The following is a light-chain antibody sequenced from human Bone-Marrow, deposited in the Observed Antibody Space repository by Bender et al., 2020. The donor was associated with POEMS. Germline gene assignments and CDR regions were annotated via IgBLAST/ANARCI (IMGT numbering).Light chain of an antibody. J-gene: IGLJ1*01. CDR1: VSSYL. CDR3: CSYAGSMTFL. CDR2: DVT. V-gene: IGLV2-23*02. Sequence: QSALTQPASVSGSPGQSITISCTGTVSSYLVSWYQQYPGKAPKLLIYDVTKRPSGVSNRFSGSQSGNTASLTISGLQAEDEADYYCCSYAGSMTFLFGSGTNVTVL.